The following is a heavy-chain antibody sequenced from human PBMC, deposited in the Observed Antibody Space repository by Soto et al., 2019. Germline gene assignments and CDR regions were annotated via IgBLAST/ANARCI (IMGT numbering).Heavy chain of an antibody. CDR2: ISGSGGST. J-gene: IGHJ4*02. D-gene: IGHD3-16*02. CDR3: AKAPTRLRLAELSQDY. Sequence: GGSLRLSCAASGFTFSSYAMSWVRQAPGKGLEWVSAISGSGGSTYYADSVKGRFTISRDNSKNTLYLQMNSLRAEDTAVYYCAKAPTRLRLAELSQDYWGQGTLVTVSS. V-gene: IGHV3-23*01. CDR1: GFTFSSYA.